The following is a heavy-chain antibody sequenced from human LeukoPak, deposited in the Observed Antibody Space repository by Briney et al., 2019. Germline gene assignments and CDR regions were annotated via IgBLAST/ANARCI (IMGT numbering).Heavy chain of an antibody. D-gene: IGHD6-6*01. Sequence: SETLSLTCAVYGGSFSGYYWSWIRQPPGKGLGWIGEINHSGSANYNPSLKSRVTISVDTSKNQFSLKLSSVTAADTAVYYCASLIAARPDFDYWGQGTLVTVSS. J-gene: IGHJ4*02. CDR3: ASLIAARPDFDY. CDR1: GGSFSGYY. CDR2: INHSGSA. V-gene: IGHV4-34*01.